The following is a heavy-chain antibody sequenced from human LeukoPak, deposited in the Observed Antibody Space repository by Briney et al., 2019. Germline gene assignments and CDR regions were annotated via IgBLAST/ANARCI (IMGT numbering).Heavy chain of an antibody. CDR1: GFTFSSYA. Sequence: GGSLRLSCAASGFTFSSYAMSWVRQAPGKGLEWVGFIRSKVYGGTPEYAASVKGRFTISRDDSQGIAYLQMNSLKTEDTAVYYCTRDQTPYYWGQGTLVTVSS. CDR3: TRDQTPYY. V-gene: IGHV3-49*04. J-gene: IGHJ4*02. CDR2: IRSKVYGGTP.